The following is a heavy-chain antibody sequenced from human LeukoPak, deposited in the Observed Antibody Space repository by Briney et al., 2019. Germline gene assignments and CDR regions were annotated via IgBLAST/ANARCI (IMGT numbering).Heavy chain of an antibody. V-gene: IGHV3-23*01. CDR1: GFPFSSYA. D-gene: IGHD6-13*01. CDR2: ISNSDDST. J-gene: IGHJ6*03. Sequence: GGSLRLSCAASGFPFSSYAMSWVRQAPGKGLEWVSTISNSDDSTYYADSVKGRFTISRDNSENTLFLRMNSLKTEDTAVYYCTTGGSSWVLYYYHYMDVWGKGTTVTVSS. CDR3: TTGGSSWVLYYYHYMDV.